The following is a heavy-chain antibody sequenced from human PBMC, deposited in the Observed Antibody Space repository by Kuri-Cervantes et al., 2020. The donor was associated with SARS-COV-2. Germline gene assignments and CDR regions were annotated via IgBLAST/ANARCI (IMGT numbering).Heavy chain of an antibody. D-gene: IGHD5-18*01. CDR2: ISSSSTI. CDR3: AKDIDTAMVTPIDY. CDR1: GFTFSDYY. V-gene: IGHV3-69-1*01. J-gene: IGHJ4*02. Sequence: ETLSLTCAASGFTFSDYYMNWVRQAPGKGLEWVSSISSSSTIYYADSVKGRFTISRDNAKNSLYLQMNSLRAEDTAVYYCAKDIDTAMVTPIDYWGQGTLVTVSS.